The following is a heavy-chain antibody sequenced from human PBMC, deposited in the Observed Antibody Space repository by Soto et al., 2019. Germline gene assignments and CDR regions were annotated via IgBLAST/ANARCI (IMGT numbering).Heavy chain of an antibody. CDR2: ILHDGSAE. J-gene: IGHJ6*04. V-gene: IGHV3-30*03. D-gene: IGHD4-4*01. CDR1: GFTFTSYD. CDR3: ARSRDGYSFYFYYGMEG. Sequence: HPGWSLRLSCAASGFTFTSYDMHLVRQAPGKGLEWMALILHDGSAEYYADSVKGRFTISRDNSRRTLYLQMNSLRAEDTAVYYCARSRDGYSFYFYYGMEGWGKGTKVTVSS.